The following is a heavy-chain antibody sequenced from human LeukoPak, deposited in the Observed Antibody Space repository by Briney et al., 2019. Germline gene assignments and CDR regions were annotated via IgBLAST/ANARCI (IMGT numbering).Heavy chain of an antibody. J-gene: IGHJ3*02. V-gene: IGHV3-21*01. Sequence: GSLRLSCAASGFTFSSYNMNWVRQAPGKGLEWVSSISTASDYIYYADSLKGRFTISRDNAKNSLYLQMNSLRAEDTAVYYCASETKRGYSYGSPTDAFDIWGQGTMVTVSS. CDR2: ISTASDYI. CDR3: ASETKRGYSYGSPTDAFDI. D-gene: IGHD5-18*01. CDR1: GFTFSSYN.